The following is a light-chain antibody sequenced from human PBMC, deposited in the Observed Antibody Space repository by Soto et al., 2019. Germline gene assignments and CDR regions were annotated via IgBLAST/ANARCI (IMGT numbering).Light chain of an antibody. CDR1: QSVSSSY. V-gene: IGKV3-20*01. J-gene: IGKJ4*01. CDR2: GAS. CDR3: QQYGSSPPTT. Sequence: EIVLTQSPGTLSLSRGERATLSCRASQSVSSSYLAWYQQKPGQAPRLLIYGASSRATGIPDRFSGSGSGTDFTLTISRLEPEDFAVYYCQQYGSSPPTTFGGGTKV.